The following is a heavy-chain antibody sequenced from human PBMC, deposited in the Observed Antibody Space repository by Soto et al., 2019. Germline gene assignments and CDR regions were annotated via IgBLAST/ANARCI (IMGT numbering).Heavy chain of an antibody. CDR1: GGSISSYY. Sequence: SETLSLTCTVSGGSISSYYWSWIRQPPGKGLEWIGYIYYSGSTNYNPSLKSRVTISVDTSKNQFSLKLSSVTAADTAVYYCARVARSSGWPGWFDPWGQGTLVTVSS. CDR3: ARVARSSGWPGWFDP. CDR2: IYYSGST. J-gene: IGHJ5*02. V-gene: IGHV4-59*08. D-gene: IGHD6-19*01.